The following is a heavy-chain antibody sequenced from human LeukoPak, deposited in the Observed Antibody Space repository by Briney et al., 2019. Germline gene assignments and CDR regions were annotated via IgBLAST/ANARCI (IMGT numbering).Heavy chain of an antibody. D-gene: IGHD3-10*01. CDR1: GFTVSSNY. CDR2: IYSGGST. CDR3: ARAYGSGSVFDY. J-gene: IGHJ4*02. Sequence: PGGSLRLSCAASGFTVSSNYMSWVRQAPGKGLEWVSVIYSGGSTYYADSVKGRFTISRDNAKNSLYLQMNSLRAEDTAVYYCARAYGSGSVFDYWGQGTLVTVSS. V-gene: IGHV3-53*01.